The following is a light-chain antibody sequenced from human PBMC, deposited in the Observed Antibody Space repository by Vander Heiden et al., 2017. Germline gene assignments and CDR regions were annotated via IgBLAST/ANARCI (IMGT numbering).Light chain of an antibody. V-gene: IGKV1-5*01. CDR2: DAS. CDR1: QSMSSW. J-gene: IGKJ4*01. CDR3: QQYNSFSPT. Sequence: DIQMTQSPSRLSASVGDSVIITCRASQSMSSWLAWYQQKPGKAPKLLIYDASSLESEVPSRFSGSGSGIEFTLTISSLQPDDVATYYCQQYNSFSPTFGGGTRVELK.